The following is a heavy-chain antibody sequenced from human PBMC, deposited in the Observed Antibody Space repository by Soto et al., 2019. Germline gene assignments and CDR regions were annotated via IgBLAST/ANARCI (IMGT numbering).Heavy chain of an antibody. D-gene: IGHD2-21*01. CDR2: IIPIFDIT. J-gene: IGHJ6*02. V-gene: IGHV1-69*01. Sequence: QVQLVQSGAEVKKPGSSVKVSCKASGGTFRSYSISWVRQAPGPGLEWMGGIIPIFDITNYAQKFQGRVTITADESTSTAYMELSSLGSDDTAVYYCARPDEGCYSSNHHYYYALDVWGQGTTVTV. CDR3: ARPDEGCYSSNHHYYYALDV. CDR1: GGTFRSYS.